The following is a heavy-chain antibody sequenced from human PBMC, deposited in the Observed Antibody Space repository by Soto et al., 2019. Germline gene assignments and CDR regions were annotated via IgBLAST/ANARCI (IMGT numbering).Heavy chain of an antibody. J-gene: IGHJ4*02. CDR1: GGSINSGGYY. D-gene: IGHD6-13*01. CDR2: IFDSGST. V-gene: IGHV4-31*03. CDR3: GRGYSPSGYSSSWVFDY. Sequence: QVQLQESGPGLVQPSQTLSLICTVSGGSINSGGYYWNWIRQHPRTGLEWIGSIFDSGSTYYNQFLRSRVTISADTSANQSSLSLTSVTAADTAVYFCGRGYSPSGYSSSWVFDYWGLGTLVDVSS.